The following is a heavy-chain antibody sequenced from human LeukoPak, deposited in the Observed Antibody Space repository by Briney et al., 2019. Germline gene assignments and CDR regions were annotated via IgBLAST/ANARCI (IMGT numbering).Heavy chain of an antibody. J-gene: IGHJ4*02. CDR1: GGSFSGYY. Sequence: SETLSLTCAVYGGSFSGYYWSWIRQPPGKGLEWIGEINHSGSTNYNPSLKSRVTISVDTSKNQFSLKLSSVTAADTAVYYCAVYIAAAGYSDYWGQGTLVTVSS. CDR3: AVYIAAAGYSDY. V-gene: IGHV4-34*01. D-gene: IGHD6-13*01. CDR2: INHSGST.